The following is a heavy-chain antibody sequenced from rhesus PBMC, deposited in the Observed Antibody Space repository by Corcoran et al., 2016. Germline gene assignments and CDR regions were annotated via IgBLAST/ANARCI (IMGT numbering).Heavy chain of an antibody. D-gene: IGHD2-27*01. CDR3: ATRRSGTPFDY. CDR2: ISGSSGST. V-gene: IGHV4S7*01. J-gene: IGHJ4*01. Sequence: QVQLQESGPGLVKPSETLSLTCAVSGGSISSGYYYWSWIRQPPGKGLEWIGYISGSSGSTYYNPSLKSRVTILIDTSKNQFALKLSSVTAADTAVYYCATRRSGTPFDYWGQGVLVTVSS. CDR1: GGSISSGYYY.